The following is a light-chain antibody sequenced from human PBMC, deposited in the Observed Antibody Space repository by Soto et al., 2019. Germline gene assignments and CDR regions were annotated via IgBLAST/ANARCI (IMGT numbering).Light chain of an antibody. Sequence: EIVMTQSPATLSVSRGERATLSCRTSQGVSSNLAWYQQKPGQAPRLPIYGASTRATGIPARFSGSGSGTDSTITISGLQSEDFPVYYCHEYNNWPRTFGQGTKVEIK. V-gene: IGKV3-15*01. CDR1: QGVSSN. CDR3: HEYNNWPRT. CDR2: GAS. J-gene: IGKJ1*01.